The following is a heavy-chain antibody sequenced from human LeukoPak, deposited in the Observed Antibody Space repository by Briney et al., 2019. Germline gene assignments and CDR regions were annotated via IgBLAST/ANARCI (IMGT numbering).Heavy chain of an antibody. D-gene: IGHD3-16*02. Sequence: GGSLRLSRAASGFTFNSYSMHWVRQAPGKGLEWVTAISDDETYKFYADSVKGRFTISRDNSKNTLYLQMNSLRAEDTAVYYCAKDGPSYYDYVWGSYRVGYMDVWGKGTTVTISS. CDR2: ISDDETYK. V-gene: IGHV3-30-3*01. J-gene: IGHJ6*03. CDR3: AKDGPSYYDYVWGSYRVGYMDV. CDR1: GFTFNSYS.